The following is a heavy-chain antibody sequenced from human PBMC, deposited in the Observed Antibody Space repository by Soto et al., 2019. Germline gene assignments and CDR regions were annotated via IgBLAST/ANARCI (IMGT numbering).Heavy chain of an antibody. CDR3: ATGDRKPLNYDSYTAFDI. CDR1: GYTLTELS. Sequence: ASVKVSCKVSGYTLTELSMHWVRQAPGKGLEWMGGFDPEDGETIYAQKFQGRVTMTEDTSTDTAYMELSSLRSEDTAVYYCATGDRKPLNYDSYTAFDIWGQGKMVAVSS. CDR2: FDPEDGET. V-gene: IGHV1-24*01. D-gene: IGHD3-22*01. J-gene: IGHJ3*02.